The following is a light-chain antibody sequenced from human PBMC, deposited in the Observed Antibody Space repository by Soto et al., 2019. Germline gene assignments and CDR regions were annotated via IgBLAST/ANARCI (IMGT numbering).Light chain of an antibody. Sequence: DIVMTQSPDSLAVSLGERATINCKSSQSVLYSSNNKNYLAWYQQRPGQPPKLLISWASTRESGVPDRFSGRGSGTDFTLTISSLQAEDVAVYYCQQCYSTPQTFGQGTKLEIK. CDR1: QSVLYSSNNKNY. CDR3: QQCYSTPQT. CDR2: WAS. J-gene: IGKJ2*01. V-gene: IGKV4-1*01.